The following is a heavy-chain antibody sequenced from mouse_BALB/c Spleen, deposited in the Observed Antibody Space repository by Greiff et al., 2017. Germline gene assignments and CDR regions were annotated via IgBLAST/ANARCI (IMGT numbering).Heavy chain of an antibody. D-gene: IGHD2-14*01. CDR3: APWHYRYDQNYAMDY. CDR2: IWSGGST. CDR1: GFSLTSYG. Sequence: QVQLKQSGPGLVQPSQSLSITCTVSGFSLTSYGVHWVRQSPGKGLEWLGVIWSGGSTDYNAAFISRLSISKDNSKSQVFFKMNSLQADDTAIYYCAPWHYRYDQNYAMDYWGQGTSVTVSS. J-gene: IGHJ4*01. V-gene: IGHV2-4-1*01.